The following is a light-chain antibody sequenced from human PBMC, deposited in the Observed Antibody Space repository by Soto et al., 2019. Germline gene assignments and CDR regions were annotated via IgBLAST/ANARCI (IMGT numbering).Light chain of an antibody. CDR3: QHYADLPPT. CDR1: QDIKNF. J-gene: IGKJ3*01. V-gene: IGKV1-33*01. CDR2: DAS. Sequence: DIQMTRSPSSLSASVGDSVTITCQANQDIKNFLNWYQQKPGRAPKLLIYDASNLETGVSSRFSGSGSGTDFTFTISSLQPDDFATYFCQHYADLPPTFGPGTKVEIK.